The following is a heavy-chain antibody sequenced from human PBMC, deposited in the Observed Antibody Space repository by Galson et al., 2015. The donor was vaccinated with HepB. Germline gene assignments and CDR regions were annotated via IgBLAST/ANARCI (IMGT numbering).Heavy chain of an antibody. V-gene: IGHV1-18*01. CDR3: ARRGGSWGWYSGSELWFDP. J-gene: IGHJ5*02. CDR1: GYTFADYF. CDR2: ISAYNGYT. D-gene: IGHD1-26*01. Sequence: SCKAYGYTFADYFISWVRQAPGQGLEWMGWISAYNGYTDCAQKFQGRVTMTADTPTTTAYMELRSLRSDDTAVYYCARRGGSWGWYSGSELWFDPWGQGTLVTVSS.